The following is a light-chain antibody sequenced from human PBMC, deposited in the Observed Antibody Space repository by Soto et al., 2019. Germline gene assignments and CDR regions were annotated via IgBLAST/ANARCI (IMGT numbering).Light chain of an antibody. CDR2: DVS. CDR1: HSVSSNY. CDR3: QQYGISPT. V-gene: IGKV3-20*01. J-gene: IGKJ1*01. Sequence: EIVLTQSPGTLSLSPGERATLSCRSSHSVSSNYLAWYQQKPGQAPRLLIYDVSSRATGIPDRFSGSGSGTDFTLTFSRLEPVDFAVSYCQQYGISPTFGQGTKVEIK.